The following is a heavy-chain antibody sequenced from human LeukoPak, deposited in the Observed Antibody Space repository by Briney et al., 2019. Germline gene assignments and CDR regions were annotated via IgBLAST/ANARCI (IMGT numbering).Heavy chain of an antibody. D-gene: IGHD1-26*01. CDR3: ARRSSEDLQHFDY. CDR1: GYSFTSYW. J-gene: IGHJ4*02. V-gene: IGHV5-51*01. Sequence: GESLKISCKVSGYSFTSYWIGWVRQMPGKGLEWMWIIYPGDSDTRYSPSFQGQVTISADKSISTAYLQWSSLKASDTAMYYCARRSSEDLQHFDYWGQGTLVTVSS. CDR2: IYPGDSDT.